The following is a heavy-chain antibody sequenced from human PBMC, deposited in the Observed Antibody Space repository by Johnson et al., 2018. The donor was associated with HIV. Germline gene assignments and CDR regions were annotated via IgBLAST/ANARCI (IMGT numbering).Heavy chain of an antibody. CDR2: IWYDGTNE. Sequence: QVQLVESGGGVVQPGGSLRLSCAASGFTFSSSGMLWVRQAPGKGLEWVAVIWYDGTNEYSADFVKGRFTISRDTSKKSVFLQMNSLRPEDTAVYYCAKETRDSRSAFDIWGQGTLVTVSS. V-gene: IGHV3-30*02. D-gene: IGHD4-11*01. CDR3: AKETRDSRSAFDI. J-gene: IGHJ3*02. CDR1: GFTFSSSG.